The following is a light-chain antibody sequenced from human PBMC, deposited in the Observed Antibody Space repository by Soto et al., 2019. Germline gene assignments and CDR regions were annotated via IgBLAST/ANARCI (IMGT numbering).Light chain of an antibody. CDR1: QSVSSY. V-gene: IGKV3D-15*01. CDR2: GAS. Sequence: EIVLTQSPATLSLSPGERATLSCRASQSVSSYLAWYQQKPGQAPRLLIYGASSRATGIPDRFSGSGSGTDFTLTISSLQSEDFAVYYCQQHNNWPLTFGGGTKVDIK. CDR3: QQHNNWPLT. J-gene: IGKJ4*01.